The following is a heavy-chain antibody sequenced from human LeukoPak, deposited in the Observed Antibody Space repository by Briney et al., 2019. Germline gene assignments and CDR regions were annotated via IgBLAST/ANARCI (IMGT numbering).Heavy chain of an antibody. CDR2: INHSGST. J-gene: IGHJ5*02. CDR1: GGSFSGYY. V-gene: IGHV4-34*01. CDR3: ARLTPIAAARPLFDP. D-gene: IGHD6-13*01. Sequence: SETLSLTCVVYGGSFSGYYWSWIRQPPGKGLEWIGEINHSGSTNYNPSLKSRATISVDLSKNQFSLKLSSVTAADTAVYYCARLTPIAAARPLFDPWGQGTLVTVSS.